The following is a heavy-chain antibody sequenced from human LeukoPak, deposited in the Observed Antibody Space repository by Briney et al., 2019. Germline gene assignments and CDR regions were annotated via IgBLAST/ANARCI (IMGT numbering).Heavy chain of an antibody. Sequence: SETLSLTCTVSGGSISSYYWSWIRQPPGKGLEWIGYIYYSGSTNYNPSLKSRVTISVDTSKNQFSLKLSSVTAADTAVYYCARGGKGSGWFAAYYFDYWGQGTLVTVSS. CDR1: GGSISSYY. V-gene: IGHV4-59*01. CDR3: ARGGKGSGWFAAYYFDY. D-gene: IGHD6-13*01. J-gene: IGHJ4*02. CDR2: IYYSGST.